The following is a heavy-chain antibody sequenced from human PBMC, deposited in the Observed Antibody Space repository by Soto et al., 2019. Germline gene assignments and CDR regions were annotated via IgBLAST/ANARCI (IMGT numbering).Heavy chain of an antibody. CDR1: GGSISSGGYY. CDR3: AREDIVVVPAAIR. CDR2: IYYSGST. D-gene: IGHD2-2*02. J-gene: IGHJ4*02. Sequence: PSETLSLTCTVSGGSISSGGYYWSWIRQHPGNGLECICYIYYSGSTYYNPSLKCRVTISVDTSKNQFSLKLSSVTAAVTAVYYCAREDIVVVPAAIRWGQGTLVTVSS. V-gene: IGHV4-31*03.